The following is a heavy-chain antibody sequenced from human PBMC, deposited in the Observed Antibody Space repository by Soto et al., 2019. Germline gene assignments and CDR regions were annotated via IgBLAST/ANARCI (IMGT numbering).Heavy chain of an antibody. CDR1: GYTFTNYG. V-gene: IGHV1-18*01. J-gene: IGHJ4*02. CDR2: ISTHNGNT. Sequence: ASVKVSCKASGYTFTNYGITWVRQAPGQGLESMGWISTHNGNTNYAQKFQGRVTLTRDTSTSTAYMELRSLRSDDTAVYYCASRSGQLPYYFDYWGQGTLVTVSS. CDR3: ASRSGQLPYYFDY. D-gene: IGHD6-6*01.